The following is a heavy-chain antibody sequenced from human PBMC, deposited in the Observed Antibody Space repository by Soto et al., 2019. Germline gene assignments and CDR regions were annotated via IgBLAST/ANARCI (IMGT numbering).Heavy chain of an antibody. Sequence: QVQLQQWGAGLLKPSETLSLTCAVYGGSFSGYYWSWIRQPPGQGLEWIGEINHSGSTNYNPSLKSRVTISVDTSKNQFSLKLSSVTAADTAVYYCARGMWLRPSYFDYWGQGTLVTVSS. CDR3: ARGMWLRPSYFDY. V-gene: IGHV4-34*01. CDR1: GGSFSGYY. J-gene: IGHJ4*02. CDR2: INHSGST. D-gene: IGHD5-12*01.